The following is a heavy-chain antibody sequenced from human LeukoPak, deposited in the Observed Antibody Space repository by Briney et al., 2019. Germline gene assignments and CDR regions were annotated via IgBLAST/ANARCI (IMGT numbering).Heavy chain of an antibody. CDR2: TYYRSKWYN. D-gene: IGHD3-22*01. V-gene: IGHV6-1*01. J-gene: IGHJ4*02. CDR1: GDSVSSNSAA. Sequence: SQTLSLTCAISGDSVSSNSAAWNWIRQSPSRGLEWLGRTYYRSKWYNDYAVSVKSRITINPDTSKNQFSLQLNSVTPEDTAVYYCARDMAPDYYDSSGYQVGFDHWGQGTLVTVSS. CDR3: ARDMAPDYYDSSGYQVGFDH.